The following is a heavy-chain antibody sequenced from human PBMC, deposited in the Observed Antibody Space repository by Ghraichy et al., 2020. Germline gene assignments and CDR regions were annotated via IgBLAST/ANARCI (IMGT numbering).Heavy chain of an antibody. V-gene: IGHV4-34*01. CDR2: INHSGST. Sequence: GSLRLSCAVYGGSFSGYYWSWIRQPPGKGLEWIGEINHSGSTNYNPSLKSRVTISVDTSKNQFSLKLSSVTAADTAVYYCARGQPEYYGMDVWGQGTTVTVSS. J-gene: IGHJ6*02. CDR3: ARGQPEYYGMDV. CDR1: GGSFSGYY.